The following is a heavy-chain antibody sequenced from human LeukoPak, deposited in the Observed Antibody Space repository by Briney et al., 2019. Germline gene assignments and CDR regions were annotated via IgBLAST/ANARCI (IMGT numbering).Heavy chain of an antibody. V-gene: IGHV4-4*07. CDR1: GDSISDYY. J-gene: IGHJ6*03. CDR3: ARELQDVVLVPAAITRYYYYLDV. D-gene: IGHD2-2*02. CDR2: IYTTGST. Sequence: SETLSLTCTVSGDSISDYYWSWIRQPAGKGLEWIGHIYTTGSTNYNPSLKSRVSMSVDTSMNHFSLKLSSVTAADTAVYYCARELQDVVLVPAAITRYYYYLDVWGKGTTVTVSS.